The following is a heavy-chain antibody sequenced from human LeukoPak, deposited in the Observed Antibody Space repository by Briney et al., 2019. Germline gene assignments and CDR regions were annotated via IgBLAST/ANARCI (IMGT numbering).Heavy chain of an antibody. J-gene: IGHJ4*02. Sequence: SGGSLRLSCAASGFTFSSYAMHWVRQAPGKGLEWVAVISYDGSNKYYADSVKGRFTISRDNSKNTLYLQMNSLRAEDTAVYYCATNYYDSSGLDYWGQGTLVTVSS. CDR1: GFTFSSYA. CDR2: ISYDGSNK. CDR3: ATNYYDSSGLDY. V-gene: IGHV3-30-3*01. D-gene: IGHD3-22*01.